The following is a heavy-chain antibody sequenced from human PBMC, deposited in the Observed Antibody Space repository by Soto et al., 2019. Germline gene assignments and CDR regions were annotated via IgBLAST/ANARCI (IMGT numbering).Heavy chain of an antibody. CDR1: AFSFDAYA. CDR2: ISWNSGNI. J-gene: IGHJ3*02. Sequence: EVQLVESGGGLVQPGRSLRLSCAASAFSFDAYAMHWVRQVPGKGLEWVSGISWNSGNIVYADSVKGRFTISRDNAKHTLYLQMNSLKTDDTAVYYCAKGATTSCFSPFDIWGQGTMVTVSS. D-gene: IGHD2-2*01. CDR3: AKGATTSCFSPFDI. V-gene: IGHV3-9*01.